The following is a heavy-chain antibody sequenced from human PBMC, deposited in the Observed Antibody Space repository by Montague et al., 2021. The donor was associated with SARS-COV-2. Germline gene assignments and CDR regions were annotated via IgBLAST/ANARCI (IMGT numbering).Heavy chain of an antibody. J-gene: IGHJ3*02. V-gene: IGHV5-51*01. CDR3: ARHAAESCSPFYFDK. D-gene: IGHD3-10*01. CDR2: IYPGDSDT. Sequence: QSASEVKKPGESLKISCRASGYTFSKHWNGWVRQMPGKGLEWVGIIYPGDSDTRYNPSFQGQVTISVDWSISTAFLQWSSLKASDTAMYYCARHAAESCSPFYFDKWGRGTMLTVSS. CDR1: GYTFSKHW.